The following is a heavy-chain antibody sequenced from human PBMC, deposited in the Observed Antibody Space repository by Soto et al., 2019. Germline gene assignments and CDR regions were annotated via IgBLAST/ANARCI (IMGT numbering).Heavy chain of an antibody. CDR2: IYYSGST. CDR3: AASCVGCGGFNYYGMDV. D-gene: IGHD2-21*01. Sequence: QVQLQESGPGLVKPSQTLSLTCTVSGGSISSGGYYWTWIRQNPGKGLEWIGYIYYSGSTCYSPSLKSRVTISVDTSKNQFSLKLSSVTAADTAVYYCAASCVGCGGFNYYGMDVWGQGTTVTVSS. CDR1: GGSISSGGYY. V-gene: IGHV4-31*03. J-gene: IGHJ6*02.